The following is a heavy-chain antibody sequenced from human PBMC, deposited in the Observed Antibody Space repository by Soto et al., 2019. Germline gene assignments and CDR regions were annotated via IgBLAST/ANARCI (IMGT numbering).Heavy chain of an antibody. V-gene: IGHV4-34*01. CDR2: INHSGST. CDR3: ARVDIPRAVASLDY. Sequence: QVQLQQWGAGLLKPSETLSLTCAVYGGSFSGYYWSWIRQPPGKGLEWIGEINHSGSTNYNPSLKSRVTISVDTSKNPFSLKLSSVTAADTAVYYCARVDIPRAVASLDYWGQGTLVTVSS. J-gene: IGHJ4*02. D-gene: IGHD6-19*01. CDR1: GGSFSGYY.